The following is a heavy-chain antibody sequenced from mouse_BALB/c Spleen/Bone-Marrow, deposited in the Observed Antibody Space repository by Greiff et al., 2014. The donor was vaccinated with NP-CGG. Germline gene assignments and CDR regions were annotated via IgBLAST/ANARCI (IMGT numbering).Heavy chain of an antibody. Sequence: QVQLKDSGPGLVAPSQSLSITCTVSGFSLTTYDISWIRQPPGKGLEWLGVIWTGGGTNYNSAFMSRLSISKDNSRSQVFLKMNSLQTDDTAIYYCVRGTAQTSWDAMDYWGQGTSVTVSS. V-gene: IGHV2-9-2*01. J-gene: IGHJ4*01. CDR2: IWTGGGT. CDR3: VRGTAQTSWDAMDY. D-gene: IGHD3-2*02. CDR1: GFSLTTYD.